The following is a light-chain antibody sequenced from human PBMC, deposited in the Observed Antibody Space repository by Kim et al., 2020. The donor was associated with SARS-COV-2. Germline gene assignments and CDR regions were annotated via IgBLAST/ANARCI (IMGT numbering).Light chain of an antibody. Sequence: SASVGDRVTITCRASQGIRNNLAWYQQKPGKIPKLLIYDASTLPSGVPSRFSGRGSGTDFTLTVSGLQPEDFATYYCQNYDSAPNSFGQGTKLEI. CDR1: QGIRNN. V-gene: IGKV1-27*01. CDR3: QNYDSAPNS. CDR2: DAS. J-gene: IGKJ2*03.